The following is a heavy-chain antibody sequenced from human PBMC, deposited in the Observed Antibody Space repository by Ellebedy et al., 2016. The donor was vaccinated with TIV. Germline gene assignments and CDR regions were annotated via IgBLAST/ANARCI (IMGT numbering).Heavy chain of an antibody. CDR3: ARVEVPGDTGAFDI. D-gene: IGHD2-2*01. Sequence: SETLSLXCTVSGYSISSGYSWGWIRQPPGKGLEWIGNIYHSGSTYYNPSLKSRVTISVDTSKNQFSLKLNSVTAADTAVYYCARVEVPGDTGAFDIWGQGTMVTVSS. CDR2: IYHSGST. CDR1: GYSISSGYS. J-gene: IGHJ3*02. V-gene: IGHV4-38-2*02.